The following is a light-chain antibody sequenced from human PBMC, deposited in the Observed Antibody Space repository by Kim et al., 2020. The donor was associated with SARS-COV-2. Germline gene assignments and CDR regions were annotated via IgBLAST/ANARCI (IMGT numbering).Light chain of an antibody. Sequence: ASIGDRVTVTCRASQDMYNYLAWYQQKPGKVPKLLIYAASALQSEVPSRFSGSGFGTDFTLTISSLQPEDVAIYYCQKYDSAPLTFGGGTKVDIK. J-gene: IGKJ4*01. V-gene: IGKV1-27*01. CDR3: QKYDSAPLT. CDR2: AAS. CDR1: QDMYNY.